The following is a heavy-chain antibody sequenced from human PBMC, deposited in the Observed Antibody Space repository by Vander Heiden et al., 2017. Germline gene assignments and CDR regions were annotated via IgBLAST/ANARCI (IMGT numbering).Heavy chain of an antibody. V-gene: IGHV3-30*18. Sequence: QVQLAKSGGAVVQPGRSLRSYCAASGTTFSSYGMHWVRQAPGKGLEWVAVISYDGSNKYYADSVKSRFTISRDNSKNTLYLQMNRLRAEDTAVYYCAKDLTGATDYFDYWGQGPLVTVSS. CDR1: GTTFSSYG. CDR2: ISYDGSNK. CDR3: AKDLTGATDYFDY. D-gene: IGHD1-26*01. J-gene: IGHJ4*02.